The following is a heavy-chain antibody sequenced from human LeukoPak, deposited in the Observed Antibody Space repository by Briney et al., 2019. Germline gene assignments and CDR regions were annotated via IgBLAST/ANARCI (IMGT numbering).Heavy chain of an antibody. CDR2: IIPIFGTA. Sequence: SVKVSCKASGGTFSSYAISWVRQAPGQGLERMGGIIPIFGTANYAQKFQGRVTITTGESTSTAYMELSSLRSEDTAVYYCARGSGHYDILTGYYSYDYWGQGTLVTVSS. J-gene: IGHJ4*02. V-gene: IGHV1-69*05. CDR3: ARGSGHYDILTGYYSYDY. D-gene: IGHD3-9*01. CDR1: GGTFSSYA.